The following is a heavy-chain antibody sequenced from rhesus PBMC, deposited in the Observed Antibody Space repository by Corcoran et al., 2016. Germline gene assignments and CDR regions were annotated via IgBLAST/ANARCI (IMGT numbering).Heavy chain of an antibody. J-gene: IGHJ5-2*02. CDR3: ARYYYSGSYYYRSLDV. CDR1: GGSIRSNY. D-gene: IGHD3-16*01. CDR2: IAGSGVSA. Sequence: QLQLQESGPGLVKPSETLSVTCAVSGGSIRSNYWSWIRQAPGKGLEWIGYIAGSGVSANYNPPLESRVTLAVDTSQNQFPLDLSSVTAADTAVYYCARYYYSGSYYYRSLDVWGRGVLVTVSS. V-gene: IGHV4-169*01.